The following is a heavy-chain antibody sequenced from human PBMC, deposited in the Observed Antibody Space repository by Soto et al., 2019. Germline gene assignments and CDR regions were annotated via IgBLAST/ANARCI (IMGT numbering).Heavy chain of an antibody. CDR1: GFTFSSYA. Sequence: GGSLRLSCAASGFTFSSYAMHWVRQAPGKGLEWVAVISYDGSNKYYADSVKGRFTISRDNSKNTLYLQMNSLRAEDTAVYYCARVLYYYDSSGYNDYWGQGTLVTVS. V-gene: IGHV3-30-3*01. D-gene: IGHD3-22*01. J-gene: IGHJ4*02. CDR2: ISYDGSNK. CDR3: ARVLYYYDSSGYNDY.